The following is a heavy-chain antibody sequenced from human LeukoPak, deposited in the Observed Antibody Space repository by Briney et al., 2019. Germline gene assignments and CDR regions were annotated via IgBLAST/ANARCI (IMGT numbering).Heavy chain of an antibody. J-gene: IGHJ4*02. CDR2: SYPGDSAT. V-gene: IGHV5-51*01. Sequence: GESLKTSRKSSGYSFTNYWNGRVRQMPGKGLELMGISYPGDSATRYSPSFQGQITISADKSISTAYLQWSSLKASDTAMYYCARPNDFWSGYYIWGQGTLVTVSS. D-gene: IGHD3-3*01. CDR1: GYSFTNYW. CDR3: ARPNDFWSGYYI.